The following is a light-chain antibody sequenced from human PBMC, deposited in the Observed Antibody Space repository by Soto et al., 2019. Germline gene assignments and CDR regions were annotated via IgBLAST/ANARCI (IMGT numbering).Light chain of an antibody. CDR2: TNN. Sequence: QSVLTQPPSASGTPGQTVTISCSGSSSNIGSNTVNWYQQLPGTAPKLLIYTNNQRPSGVPDRFSGSKSGTSASLAISGLQSEDEADYYCAAWDDSLTGPVVFGGGTKLTVL. CDR1: SSNIGSNT. J-gene: IGLJ2*01. CDR3: AAWDDSLTGPVV. V-gene: IGLV1-44*01.